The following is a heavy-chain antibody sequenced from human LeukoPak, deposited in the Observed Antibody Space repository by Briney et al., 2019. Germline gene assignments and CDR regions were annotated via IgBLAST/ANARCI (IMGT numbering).Heavy chain of an antibody. D-gene: IGHD2-21*01. V-gene: IGHV1-24*01. CDR3: ATDLLGKVARLHRSYH. J-gene: IGHJ4*02. Sequence: ASVKVSCKVSGYTLTELSMHWVRQAPGKGLEWMGGFDPEDGETIYAQKFQDRVTMTEDTFRDTAYMELSSLRSEDTAVYYCATDLLGKVARLHRSYHWGQGTLVTVSS. CDR2: FDPEDGET. CDR1: GYTLTELS.